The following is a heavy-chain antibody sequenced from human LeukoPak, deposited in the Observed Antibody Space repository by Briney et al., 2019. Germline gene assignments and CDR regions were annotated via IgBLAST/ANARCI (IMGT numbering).Heavy chain of an antibody. J-gene: IGHJ4*02. CDR1: GFSFSDFW. V-gene: IGHV3-74*01. CDR3: SSDRVLGSGSLDN. Sequence: GGSLRLSCAASGFSFSDFWMHWVRQTPGKGLVWVSRIRGDGYDTNYADSVEGRFTISRDNARHTLYLQMNSLRADDTAVYYCSSDRVLGSGSLDNWGQGTLVTVSS. D-gene: IGHD3-10*01. CDR2: IRGDGYDT.